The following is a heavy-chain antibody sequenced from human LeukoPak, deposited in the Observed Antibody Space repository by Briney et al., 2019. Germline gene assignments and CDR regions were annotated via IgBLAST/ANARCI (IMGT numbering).Heavy chain of an antibody. CDR2: INAANGNT. J-gene: IGHJ4*02. V-gene: IGHV1-3*01. D-gene: IGHD2-15*01. CDR3: APSPVVDVAFDD. Sequence: EASVKVSCKPSGYRSTSFAIRWVRPTPGQRFERVGWINAANGNTNNTQKFQGRLTITMDTSTSTAYMWLWSLRSDGTRLYNSAPSPVVDVAFDDWGQVALVTVSS. CDR1: GYRSTSFA.